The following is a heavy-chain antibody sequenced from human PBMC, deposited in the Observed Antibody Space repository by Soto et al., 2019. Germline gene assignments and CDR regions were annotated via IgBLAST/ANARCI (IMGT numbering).Heavy chain of an antibody. Sequence: VGSMRLSCAASGFTFSSYAMGYVRQGPGKGLEWVAVVSIGGSTHYADSVRGRFTISRDNSKNTLSLQMNSLTAEDTAVYFCAKRRGAGGHFDYWGQGAMGTVSS. CDR3: AKRRGAGGHFDY. CDR1: GFTFSSYA. V-gene: IGHV3-23*01. J-gene: IGHJ4*02. D-gene: IGHD2-15*01. CDR2: VSIGGST.